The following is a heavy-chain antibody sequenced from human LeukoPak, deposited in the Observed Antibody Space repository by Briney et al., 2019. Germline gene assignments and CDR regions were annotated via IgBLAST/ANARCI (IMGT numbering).Heavy chain of an antibody. D-gene: IGHD3-22*01. J-gene: IGHJ4*02. CDR2: IYYSGST. Sequence: PSETLSLTCTVSGVSISSYDWSWVRQPPGKGLEWVGYIYYSGSTNYNPSLKGRVTISVDTSKNQFSLKLSSVTAADTAVYYCARGDSSGYYSLDYWGQGTLVTVSS. CDR1: GVSISSYD. CDR3: ARGDSSGYYSLDY. V-gene: IGHV4-59*01.